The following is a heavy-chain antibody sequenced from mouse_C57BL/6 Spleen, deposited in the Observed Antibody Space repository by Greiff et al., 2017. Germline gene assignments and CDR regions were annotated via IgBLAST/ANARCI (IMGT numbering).Heavy chain of an antibody. CDR1: GYSFTDYN. Sequence: VQLKQSGPELVKPGASVKISCKASGYSFTDYNMNWVKQSNGKSLEWIGAINPNYGTTSYNQKFKGKATLTVDQSSSTAYMQLNSLTSEDSAVYYCARRGYSNYDWFAYWGQGTLVTVSA. CDR3: ARRGYSNYDWFAY. J-gene: IGHJ3*01. D-gene: IGHD2-5*01. V-gene: IGHV1-39*01. CDR2: INPNYGTT.